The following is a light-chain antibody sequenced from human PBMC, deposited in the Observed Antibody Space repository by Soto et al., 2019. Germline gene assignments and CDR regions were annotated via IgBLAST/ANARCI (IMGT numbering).Light chain of an antibody. J-gene: IGKJ5*01. CDR2: AAS. CDR3: QQSYSPPIT. CDR1: QSMSTS. Sequence: DLQVTQSPSSLSASVGDRVTITCRASQSMSTSLTWYQQTPGKAPKLLIYAASILQTGVPSRFSGSGSGTDFTLTISSLQPEDFVTYYCQQSYSPPITFGQGTRLEIK. V-gene: IGKV1-39*01.